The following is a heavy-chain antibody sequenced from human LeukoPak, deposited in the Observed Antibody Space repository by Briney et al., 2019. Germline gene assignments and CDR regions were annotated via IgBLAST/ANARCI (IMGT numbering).Heavy chain of an antibody. CDR3: AKSSEPYYYYYGMDV. CDR2: ISGDGGST. CDR1: GFTFDDYA. Sequence: PGGSLRLSCAASGFTFDDYAMHWVRQAPGKGLEWVSLISGDGGSTYYADSVKGRFTISRDNSKNSLYLQMNSPRTEDTALYYCAKSSEPYYYYYGMDVWGQGTTVTVSS. J-gene: IGHJ6*02. V-gene: IGHV3-43*02. D-gene: IGHD1-14*01.